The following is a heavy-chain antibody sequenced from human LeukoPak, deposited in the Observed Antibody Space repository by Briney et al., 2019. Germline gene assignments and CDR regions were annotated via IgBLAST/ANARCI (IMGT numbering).Heavy chain of an antibody. J-gene: IGHJ4*02. Sequence: SETLSLTCTVSGGSISSGVYYWSWIRQPPGKGLEWIGYIYFSGSAYYNPSLKSRVTISVDTSKNQFSLKLSSVTAADTAVYYCAREIDYTFDYWGQGTLVTVSS. CDR2: IYFSGSA. D-gene: IGHD4-11*01. CDR1: GGSISSGVYY. V-gene: IGHV4-30-4*08. CDR3: AREIDYTFDY.